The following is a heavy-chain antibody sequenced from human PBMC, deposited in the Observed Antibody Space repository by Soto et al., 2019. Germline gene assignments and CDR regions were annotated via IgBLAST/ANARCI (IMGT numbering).Heavy chain of an antibody. CDR1: GFNFSPYA. CDR2: IGGGNDISR. CDR3: TKVPARTPRAFFDH. J-gene: IGHJ5*02. V-gene: IGHV3-23*01. Sequence: GGSLRLSCAASGFNFSPYAMSWVRQAPGRGLEWVSGIGGGNDISRHYKDSVEGRFTISRDNSKNLLYLDMNNLRVEDTGVYYCTKVPARTPRAFFDHWGQGIMVTVSS.